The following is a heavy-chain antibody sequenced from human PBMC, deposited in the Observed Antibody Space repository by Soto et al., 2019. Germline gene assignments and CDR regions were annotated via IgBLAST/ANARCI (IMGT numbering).Heavy chain of an antibody. Sequence: SVKVSCKASGGTFSSYAISWVRQAPGQGLEWMGGIIPIFGTANYAQKFQGRVTITADESTSTAYMELSSLRSEDTAVYYCARDLGRLSYDFWSGYRRGMDVWGQGTTVTVSS. CDR2: IIPIFGTA. J-gene: IGHJ6*02. CDR3: ARDLGRLSYDFWSGYRRGMDV. D-gene: IGHD3-3*01. CDR1: GGTFSSYA. V-gene: IGHV1-69*13.